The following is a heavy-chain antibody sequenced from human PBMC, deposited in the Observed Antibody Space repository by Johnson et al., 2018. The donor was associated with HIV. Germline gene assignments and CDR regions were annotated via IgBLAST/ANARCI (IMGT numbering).Heavy chain of an antibody. CDR1: GFTFSSYI. D-gene: IGHD4-23*01. Sequence: VQLVESGGGVVQPGRSLRVSCAASGFTFSSYILHWVRQAPGKGLEWVGRIKSKTDGGTTDYAADVKGRFTISRDNAKNSLYLQMNSLRAEDTALYYWSKLRWAPRACDIWGQGTVVIVSS. CDR2: IKSKTDGGTT. V-gene: IGHV3-15*05. J-gene: IGHJ3*02. CDR3: SKLRWAPRACDI.